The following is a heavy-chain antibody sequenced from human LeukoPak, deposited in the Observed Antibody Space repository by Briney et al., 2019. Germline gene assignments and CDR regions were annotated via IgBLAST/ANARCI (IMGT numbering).Heavy chain of an antibody. V-gene: IGHV3-11*04. D-gene: IGHD3-3*01. J-gene: IGHJ6*03. CDR3: ARGWNYHMDV. CDR2: ISRDGITI. CDR1: GFSFSDSY. Sequence: PGGSLRLSCTASGFSFSDSYMRWIRQAPGKGLEWVSDISRDGITIYYADSVKGRFTISRDNAKNSLYLQMNSLRAEDTAIYYCARGWNYHMDVWGKGTTVTV.